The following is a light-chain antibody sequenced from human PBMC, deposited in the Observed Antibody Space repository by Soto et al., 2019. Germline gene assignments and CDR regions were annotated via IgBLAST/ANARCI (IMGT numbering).Light chain of an antibody. CDR3: RDRGTSPWT. CDR1: QNVNDY. Sequence: VLTQSPATLSLSPGERATLSCRTSQNVNDYFAWYQQKPGQAPRLVIYDASKRATGIPPRFSGSGSGTDFTLAISSLEAEDAAVYYCRDRGTSPWTFGQGIRVEIK. CDR2: DAS. J-gene: IGKJ1*01. V-gene: IGKV3-11*01.